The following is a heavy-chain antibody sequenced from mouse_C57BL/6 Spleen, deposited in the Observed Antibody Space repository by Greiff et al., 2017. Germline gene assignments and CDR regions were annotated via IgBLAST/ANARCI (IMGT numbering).Heavy chain of an antibody. J-gene: IGHJ3*01. V-gene: IGHV1-26*01. CDR2: INPNNGGT. Sequence: VQLQQSGPELVKPGASVKISCKASGYTFTDYYMNWVKQSHGKSLEWIGDINPNNGGTSYNQKFKGKATLTVDKSSSTAYMELRSLTSEDSAVYYCARAGYDYYGGFAYWGQGTLVTVSA. CDR3: ARAGYDYYGGFAY. CDR1: GYTFTDYY. D-gene: IGHD1-1*01.